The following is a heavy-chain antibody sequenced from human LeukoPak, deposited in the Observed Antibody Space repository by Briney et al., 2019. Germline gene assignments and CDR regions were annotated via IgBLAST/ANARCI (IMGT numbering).Heavy chain of an antibody. CDR1: GGSFSDYY. D-gene: IGHD3-16*01. J-gene: IGHJ6*03. CDR3: GRLTSDIHMFGGVTPDYYYMDV. CDR2: SNHGGST. Sequence: SETLSLTCAVYGGSFSDYYWTWIRQPPGKGLEGIGESNHGGSTNYNPSLKSRVTISVDTSKKQFSLKLDSVTAADTAVYYCGRLTSDIHMFGGVTPDYYYMDVWGKGTTVTISS. V-gene: IGHV4-34*01.